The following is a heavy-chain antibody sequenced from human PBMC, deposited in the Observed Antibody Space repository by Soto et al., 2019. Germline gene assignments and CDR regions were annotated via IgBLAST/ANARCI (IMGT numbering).Heavy chain of an antibody. CDR3: ARAYYFGSGTSYTLYY. D-gene: IGHD3-10*01. CDR1: AFTFSNYG. V-gene: IGHV3-30*03. Sequence: GGSLRLSCAASAFTFSNYGMHWVRQAPGKGLEWVAVISDEGVSKYYADSVQGRFTISRDTSESAVFLQMNSLRPDDTALYFCARAYYFGSGTSYTLYYWGQGTQVTVSS. J-gene: IGHJ4*02. CDR2: ISDEGVSK.